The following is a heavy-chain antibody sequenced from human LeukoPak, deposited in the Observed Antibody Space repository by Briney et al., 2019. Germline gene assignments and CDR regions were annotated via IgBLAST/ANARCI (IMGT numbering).Heavy chain of an antibody. J-gene: IGHJ4*02. CDR3: ARENIVVVPAAWGDFDY. Sequence: ASVKVSCKASGYTFTGYYMHWVRQAPGQGLEWMGIINPSGGSTSYAQKFQGRVTMTRDMSTSTVYMELSSLRSEDTAVYYCARENIVVVPAAWGDFDYWGQGTLVTVSS. D-gene: IGHD2-2*01. V-gene: IGHV1-46*01. CDR2: INPSGGST. CDR1: GYTFTGYY.